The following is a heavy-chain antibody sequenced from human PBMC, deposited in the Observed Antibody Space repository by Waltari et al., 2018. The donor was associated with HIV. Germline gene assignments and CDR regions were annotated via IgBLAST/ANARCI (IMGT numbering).Heavy chain of an antibody. D-gene: IGHD4-17*01. Sequence: QVQLQESGPGLVKPSQTLSLTCTVSGGSISSGGYYWSWIRQHPGKGLEWIGYIYHSGSTYYNPSLKSRVTISVDTSKNQFSLKLSSVTAADTAVYYCAREGVGATVTGGAFDIWGQGTMVTVSS. J-gene: IGHJ3*02. CDR3: AREGVGATVTGGAFDI. V-gene: IGHV4-31*03. CDR2: IYHSGST. CDR1: GGSISSGGYY.